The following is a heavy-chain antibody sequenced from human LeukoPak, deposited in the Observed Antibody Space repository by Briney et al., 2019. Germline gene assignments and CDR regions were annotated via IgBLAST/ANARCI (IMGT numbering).Heavy chain of an antibody. CDR3: AREASVGSGWTNFDY. V-gene: IGHV3-74*01. CDR1: GFTFSSYW. J-gene: IGHJ4*02. D-gene: IGHD6-19*01. CDR2: INSDGSST. Sequence: GGSLRLSCAASGFTFSSYWMHWVRQAPGKGLVWVSRINSDGSSTSYADSVKGRFTISRDNAKNTLYLQMNSLRAEDTAVYYCAREASVGSGWTNFDYWGQGTLVTVSS.